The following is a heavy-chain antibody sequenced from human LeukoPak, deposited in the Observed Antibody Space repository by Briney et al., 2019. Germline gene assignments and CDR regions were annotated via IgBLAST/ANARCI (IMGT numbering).Heavy chain of an antibody. D-gene: IGHD6-13*01. V-gene: IGHV3-23*01. CDR1: GFTFSSYG. J-gene: IGHJ6*02. Sequence: PGGSLRLSCAASGFTFSSYGMHWVRQAPGKGLEWVSGISGSGGSTYYADSVKGRFTISRDKSKNTLYLLMISLRAEDTAVYYCAIRKQQVVPPRAYPYYYGMDVWGQGTTVTVSS. CDR2: ISGSGGST. CDR3: AIRKQQVVPPRAYPYYYGMDV.